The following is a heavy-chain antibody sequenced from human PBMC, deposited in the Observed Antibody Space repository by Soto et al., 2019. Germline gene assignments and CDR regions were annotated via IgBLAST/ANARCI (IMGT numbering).Heavy chain of an antibody. V-gene: IGHV1-2*04. CDR3: ARLALVDYGDYDYYYSYGMDV. CDR2: INPNFGTT. J-gene: IGHJ6*02. Sequence: GASVKVSCKASGYIFPDYYVHWVRQAPGEGLEWMGRINPNFGTTNYAQKFQGWVTITADKSTSTAYMELSSLRSEDTAVYYCARLALVDYGDYDYYYSYGMDVWGQGTTVTVSS. D-gene: IGHD4-17*01. CDR1: GYIFPDYY.